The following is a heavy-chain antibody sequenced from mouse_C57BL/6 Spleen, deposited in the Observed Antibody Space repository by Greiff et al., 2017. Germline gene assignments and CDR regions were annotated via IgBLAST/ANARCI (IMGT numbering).Heavy chain of an antibody. J-gene: IGHJ4*01. CDR3: AKGGYDGYYVAMDY. D-gene: IGHD2-3*01. CDR2: IDPSDSET. V-gene: IGHV1-52*01. CDR1: GYTFTSYW. Sequence: QVQLQQPGAELVRPGSSVKLSCKASGYTFTSYWMHWVKQRPIQGLEWIGNIDPSDSETHYNQKFKDKATLTVDKSSSTAYMQRSSLTSEDSAVYYCAKGGYDGYYVAMDYWGQGTSVTVSS.